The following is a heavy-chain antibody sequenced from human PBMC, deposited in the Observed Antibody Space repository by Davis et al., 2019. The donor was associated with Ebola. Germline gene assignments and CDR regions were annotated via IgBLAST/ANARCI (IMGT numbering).Heavy chain of an antibody. CDR3: ARLAYRSGWTPDYFEY. J-gene: IGHJ4*02. D-gene: IGHD6-19*01. Sequence: PSETLSLTCTVSGGSISTYYWSWVRQPPGKGLEWIGHIHYSGSTNYNPSLKSRVSISVDTSKNQFSLKLSSVTAADTAVYYCARLAYRSGWTPDYFEYWGQGTLVTVSS. V-gene: IGHV4-59*08. CDR1: GGSISTYY. CDR2: IHYSGST.